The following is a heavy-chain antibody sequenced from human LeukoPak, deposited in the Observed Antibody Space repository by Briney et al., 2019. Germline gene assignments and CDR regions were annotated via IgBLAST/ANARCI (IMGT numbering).Heavy chain of an antibody. Sequence: ASVKVSCKASGYTFTSYGISWVRQAPGQGLEWMGWISGYNGNTNYGQKLQGRVTMTTDTSTSTAYMELRSLRSDDTAVYYCAREGYCNSTSCYKPFDYWGQGTLVTVSS. CDR1: GYTFTSYG. CDR3: AREGYCNSTSCYKPFDY. CDR2: ISGYNGNT. J-gene: IGHJ4*02. V-gene: IGHV1-18*01. D-gene: IGHD2-2*01.